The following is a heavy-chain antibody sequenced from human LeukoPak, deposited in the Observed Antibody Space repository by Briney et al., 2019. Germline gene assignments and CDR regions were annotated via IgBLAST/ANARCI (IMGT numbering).Heavy chain of an antibody. J-gene: IGHJ4*02. V-gene: IGHV1-2*02. D-gene: IGHD2-15*01. CDR1: GYTFTGDY. Sequence: ASVTVSCTASGYTFTGDYMHWVRQAPRQGLEWMEWINPNSGGTNYAQKFQGRVTMTRDTSISTAYMELSRLRSDDTAAYYCARDKLVVVAAMFDYWGQGTLVTVSS. CDR2: INPNSGGT. CDR3: ARDKLVVVAAMFDY.